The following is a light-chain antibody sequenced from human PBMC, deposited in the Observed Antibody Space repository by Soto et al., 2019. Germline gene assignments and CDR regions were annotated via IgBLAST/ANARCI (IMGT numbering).Light chain of an antibody. CDR1: QSISSW. CDR3: QQYNSYSPVT. Sequence: DIQMTQSPSTLSASVGDRVTITCRASQSISSWLAWYQQKPGKAPKLLIYKASSLESGVPPRFSGSGSGTEFTLTISSLQLDDFATYYCQQYNSYSPVTFGQGTKVEIK. CDR2: KAS. J-gene: IGKJ1*01. V-gene: IGKV1-5*03.